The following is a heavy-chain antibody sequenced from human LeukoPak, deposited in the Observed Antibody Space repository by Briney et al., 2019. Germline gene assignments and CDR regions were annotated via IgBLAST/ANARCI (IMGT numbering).Heavy chain of an antibody. CDR1: GGSFSGYY. CDR2: INHSGST. J-gene: IGHJ5*02. V-gene: IGHV4-34*01. CDR3: ARGLRESSSPGGFDP. D-gene: IGHD6-13*01. Sequence: SETLSLTCAVYGGSFSGYYWSWIRQPPGKGLEWIGEINHSGSTNYNPSLKSRVTISVDTSKNQFSMKLSSVTAADTAVYYCARGLRESSSPGGFDPWGQGTLVTVSS.